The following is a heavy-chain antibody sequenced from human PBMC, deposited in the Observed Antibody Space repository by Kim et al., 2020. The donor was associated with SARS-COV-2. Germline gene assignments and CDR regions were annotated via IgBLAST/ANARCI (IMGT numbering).Heavy chain of an antibody. J-gene: IGHJ6*02. V-gene: IGHV1-8*01. CDR2: MNPNSGNT. Sequence: ASVKVSCKASGYTFTSYDINWVRQATGQGLEWMGWMNPNSGNTGYAQKFQGRVTMTRNTSISTAYMELSSLRSEDTAVYYCARRITMVRGLGSANYYYYGMDVWGPGTTVTVSS. CDR3: ARRITMVRGLGSANYYYYGMDV. D-gene: IGHD3-10*01. CDR1: GYTFTSYD.